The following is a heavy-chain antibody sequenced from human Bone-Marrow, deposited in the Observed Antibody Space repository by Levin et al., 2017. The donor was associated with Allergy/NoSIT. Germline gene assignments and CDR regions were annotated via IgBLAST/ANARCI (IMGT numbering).Heavy chain of an antibody. CDR1: GFTFSSYS. V-gene: IGHV3-21*01. CDR2: ISSSSSYI. D-gene: IGHD2-2*02. Sequence: GESLKISCAASGFTFSSYSMNWVRQAPGKGLEWVSSISSSSSYIYYADSVKGRFTISRDNAKNSLYLQMNSLRAEDTAVYYCARFHPTYCSSTSCYMDYFDYWGQGTLVTVSS. J-gene: IGHJ4*02. CDR3: ARFHPTYCSSTSCYMDYFDY.